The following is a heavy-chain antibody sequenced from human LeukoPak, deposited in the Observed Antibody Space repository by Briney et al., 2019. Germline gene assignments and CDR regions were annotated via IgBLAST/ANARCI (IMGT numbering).Heavy chain of an antibody. CDR3: AREGYCSGGSCYNG. V-gene: IGHV1-69*13. CDR1: GGTFSSYA. D-gene: IGHD2-15*01. Sequence: ASVKVSCKASGGTFSSYAISWVRQAPGQGLEWMGGIIPIFGTASYAQKFQGRVTITADESTSTAYMELSSLRSEDTAVYYCAREGYCSGGSCYNGWGQGTLVTVSS. CDR2: IIPIFGTA. J-gene: IGHJ4*02.